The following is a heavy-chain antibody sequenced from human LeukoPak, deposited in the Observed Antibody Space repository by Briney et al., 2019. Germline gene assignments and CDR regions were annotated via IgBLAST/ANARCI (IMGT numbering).Heavy chain of an antibody. CDR3: ARDPRRIAVAGYAFDY. Sequence: ASVKVSCKASGYTFTSYYMHWVRQAPGQGLEWMGIINPSGGRTSYAQKFQGRVTMTKDTSTSTVYMELSSLRSEDTAVYYCARDPRRIAVAGYAFDYWGQGTLVTVSS. J-gene: IGHJ4*02. CDR1: GYTFTSYY. D-gene: IGHD6-19*01. CDR2: INPSGGRT. V-gene: IGHV1-46*01.